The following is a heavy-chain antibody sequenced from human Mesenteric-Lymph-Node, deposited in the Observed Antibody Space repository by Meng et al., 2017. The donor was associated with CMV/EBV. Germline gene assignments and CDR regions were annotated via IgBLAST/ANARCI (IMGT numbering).Heavy chain of an antibody. D-gene: IGHD6-6*01. Sequence: GGSLRLSCAASGFTFDDYAMHWVRQAPGKGLEWVSGISWNSGSIGYADSVKGRFTISRDNAKNSLYLQMNSLRAEDTALYYCAKGYSSSSGGGFDYWGQGTTVTVSS. V-gene: IGHV3-9*01. J-gene: IGHJ4*02. CDR3: AKGYSSSSGGGFDY. CDR1: GFTFDDYA. CDR2: ISWNSGSI.